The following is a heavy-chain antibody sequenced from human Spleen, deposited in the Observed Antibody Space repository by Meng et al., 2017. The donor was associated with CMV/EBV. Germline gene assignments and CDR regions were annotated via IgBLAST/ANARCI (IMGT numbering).Heavy chain of an antibody. CDR1: GFTVSSYY. D-gene: IGHD2-2*01. CDR2: IYSGGNT. J-gene: IGHJ4*02. V-gene: IGHV3-66*02. CDR3: AKEVGLSYFDY. Sequence: GESLKISCAASGFTVSSYYMTWVRQVPGKGLEWVSVIYSGGNTYHTDSVKGRFTISRDSSKNTLVLQMNSLRAEDTAVYYCAKEVGLSYFDYWGQGTLVTVSS.